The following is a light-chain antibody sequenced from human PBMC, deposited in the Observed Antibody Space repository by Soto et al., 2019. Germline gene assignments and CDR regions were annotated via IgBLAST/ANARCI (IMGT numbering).Light chain of an antibody. V-gene: IGKV1-5*03. Sequence: DIQMTQSPSTLSASAGDRVTLTCRASQSISIWLAWYQQKPGKAPKLLIYKTSTLESGVPSRFSGSGSGTEFTLTISSLQPDDFATYYCQQYNTDPTFGGGTKVEIK. J-gene: IGKJ4*01. CDR3: QQYNTDPT. CDR2: KTS. CDR1: QSISIW.